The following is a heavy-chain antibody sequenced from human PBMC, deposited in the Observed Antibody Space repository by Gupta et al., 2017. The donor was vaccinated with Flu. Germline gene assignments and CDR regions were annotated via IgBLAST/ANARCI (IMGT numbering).Heavy chain of an antibody. CDR3: AKGRIAAAGTTSSDY. V-gene: IGHV3-23*01. J-gene: IGHJ4*02. CDR2: ISCSGGST. D-gene: IGHD6-13*01. CDR1: GFTFSSYS. Sequence: EVQMLESGGGLVPPGGSLRLSCAASGFTFSSYSMSWVRQAPGKGLEWVSAISCSGGSTYYADAVKGRFTISRDNSKNTLYLQMNSLRAEDTAVYYCAKGRIAAAGTTSSDYWGQGTLVTVSS.